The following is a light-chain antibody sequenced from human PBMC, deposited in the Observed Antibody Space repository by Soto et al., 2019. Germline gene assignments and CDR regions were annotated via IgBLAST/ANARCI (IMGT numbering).Light chain of an antibody. Sequence: DIQMTQSPSSLSASVGDRVTITGRASQSISNYLNWYQQKPGKAPKLLIYAASSLQSGVPSRFSGSGSGADFTLTISSLQPEDFATYYFQQSYSSPITFGHGTLLETK. CDR3: QQSYSSPIT. CDR1: QSISNY. V-gene: IGKV1-39*01. J-gene: IGKJ5*01. CDR2: AAS.